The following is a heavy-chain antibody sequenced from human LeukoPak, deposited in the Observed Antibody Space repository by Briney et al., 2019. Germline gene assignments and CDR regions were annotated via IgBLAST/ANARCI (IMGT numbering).Heavy chain of an antibody. Sequence: ASVKVSCKASGYIFTGYFMHWVRQAPGQGLDWMGWINPNSGGTTFAQKFHGRVTMTRDTSISTAYMELSGLGSDDTAVYYCARIVAHFSDTSGYYYFDYWGQGTLVTLSS. CDR1: GYIFTGYF. V-gene: IGHV1-2*02. CDR3: ARIVAHFSDTSGYYYFDY. J-gene: IGHJ4*02. CDR2: INPNSGGT. D-gene: IGHD3-22*01.